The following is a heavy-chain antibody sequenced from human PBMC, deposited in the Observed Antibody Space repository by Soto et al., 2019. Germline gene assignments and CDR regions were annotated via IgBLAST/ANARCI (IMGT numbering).Heavy chain of an antibody. J-gene: IGHJ4*02. D-gene: IGHD5-18*01. V-gene: IGHV3-30-3*01. CDR1: GFTFSSYA. CDR3: AREADTAMVQVLDY. CDR2: ISYDGSNK. Sequence: GGSLRLSCAASGFTFSSYAMHWVRQAPGKGLEWVAVISYDGSNKYYADSVKGRFTISRDNSKNTLYLQMNSLRAEDTAVYYCAREADTAMVQVLDYWGQGTLVTVSS.